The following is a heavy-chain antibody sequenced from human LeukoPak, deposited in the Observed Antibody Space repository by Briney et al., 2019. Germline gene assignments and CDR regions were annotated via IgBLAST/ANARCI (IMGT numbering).Heavy chain of an antibody. V-gene: IGHV3-23*01. CDR1: GFTLSSYM. D-gene: IGHD4-17*01. CDR2: ISGSGGST. J-gene: IGHJ2*01. Sequence: GGSLRLSCVASGFTLSSYMMSWVRQAPGKGLEWVSAISGSGGSTYYADSVKGRFTISKDNSKNTLYLQVNSLRAEDTAVYYCAKGTDYGDYDRYWYFDLWGRGTLVTVSS. CDR3: AKGTDYGDYDRYWYFDL.